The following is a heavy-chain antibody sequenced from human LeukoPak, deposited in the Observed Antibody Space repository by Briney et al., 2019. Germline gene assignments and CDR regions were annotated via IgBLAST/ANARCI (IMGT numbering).Heavy chain of an antibody. J-gene: IGHJ4*02. CDR3: ARATLDN. V-gene: IGHV3-53*01. Sequence: GGSLRLSCAASGFTVGSTYISWVRQAPGKGLEWVSVIYSGGSTKYADSLKARFTISTENSKNTVYLQMNNLRAEDTAVYYCARATLDNWGQGTLVTVSS. CDR2: IYSGGST. CDR1: GFTVGSTY.